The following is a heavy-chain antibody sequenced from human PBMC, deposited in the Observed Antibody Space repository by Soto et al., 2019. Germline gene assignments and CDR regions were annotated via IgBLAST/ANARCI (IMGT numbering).Heavy chain of an antibody. Sequence: QVQLVQSGAEVKKPGSSVKVSCKASGGTFSNYAINWVRQAPGQGLEWMGGIIPLFGTPNYAQKFQGRVTFTAHKSPSTAYMELRSLRSDDTAVYYCARGWETVGTTTPFAYWGQGTLVTVSS. CDR3: ARGWETVGTTTPFAY. CDR2: IIPLFGTP. J-gene: IGHJ4*02. CDR1: GGTFSNYA. D-gene: IGHD1-26*01. V-gene: IGHV1-69*06.